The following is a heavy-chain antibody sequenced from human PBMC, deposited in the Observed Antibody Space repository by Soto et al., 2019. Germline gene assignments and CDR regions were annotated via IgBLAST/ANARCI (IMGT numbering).Heavy chain of an antibody. Sequence: GGSLRLSCPASGFTFSNYWMNWVRQAPGKGLEWVANINQDGSEKYHVVSVKGRFTISRDNAKNSLYLQMNSLRAEDTAVYYCVSSRQPYGMDVWGQGTTVTVSS. CDR1: GFTFSNYW. V-gene: IGHV3-7*03. CDR3: VSSRQPYGMDV. J-gene: IGHJ6*02. CDR2: INQDGSEK.